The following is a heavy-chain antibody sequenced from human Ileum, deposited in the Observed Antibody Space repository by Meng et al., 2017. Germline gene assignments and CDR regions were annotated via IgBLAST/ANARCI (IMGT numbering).Heavy chain of an antibody. D-gene: IGHD4-17*01. CDR1: GGSISMSNW. CDR2: IYHSGST. J-gene: IGHJ4*02. V-gene: IGHV4-4*02. CDR3: ARIDDYGDYVDY. Sequence: QLQRAEAGPGLAKPSGTLSPTCAFSGGSISMSNWWSWVRQPPGKGLEWIGEIYHSGSTNYNPSLKSRVTISVDKSKNQFSLKLSSVTAADTAVYYCARIDDYGDYVDYWGQGTLVTVSS.